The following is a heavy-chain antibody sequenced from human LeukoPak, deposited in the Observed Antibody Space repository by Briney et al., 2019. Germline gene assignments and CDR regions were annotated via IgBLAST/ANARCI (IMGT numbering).Heavy chain of an antibody. V-gene: IGHV4-31*03. Sequence: SETLSLTCTVSGGSISSGGYYWSWIRQHPGKGLEWIGYIYYSGSTYYNPSLKSRVTISVDTSKNQFSLKLSSVTAADTAVYYCARCEGGWLDYWGQGTLVTVSS. CDR1: GGSISSGGYY. CDR3: ARCEGGWLDY. CDR2: IYYSGST. D-gene: IGHD2-15*01. J-gene: IGHJ4*02.